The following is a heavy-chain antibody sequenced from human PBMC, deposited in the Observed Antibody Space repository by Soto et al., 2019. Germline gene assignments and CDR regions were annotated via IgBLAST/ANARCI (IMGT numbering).Heavy chain of an antibody. J-gene: IGHJ4*02. CDR1: AGSIRSGDYY. V-gene: IGHV4-30-4*01. D-gene: IGHD7-27*01. Sequence: QVQLQESGPGLVKPTQTLSLTCTVSAGSIRSGDYYWTWIRQPPGKGLEWIGYIDHSGSAYYNPSLKSRATISIDTSNNQFSLKMTSVTAADTAVYYCAGELGTVCFDQWGQGTRITVSS. CDR2: IDHSGSA. CDR3: AGELGTVCFDQ.